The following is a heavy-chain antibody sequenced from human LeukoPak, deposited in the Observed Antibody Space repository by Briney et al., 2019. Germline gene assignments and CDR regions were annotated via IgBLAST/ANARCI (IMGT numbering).Heavy chain of an antibody. CDR3: ARDGPGGMITFGGVIVDYYYYGMDV. D-gene: IGHD3-16*02. Sequence: GASVKVSSKASGYTFTSYGISWVRQAPGQGLEWMGWISAYNGNTNYAQKLQGRVTMTTDTSTSTAYMELRSLRSDDTAVYYCARDGPGGMITFGGVIVDYYYYGMDVWGQGTTVTVSS. CDR1: GYTFTSYG. V-gene: IGHV1-18*01. J-gene: IGHJ6*02. CDR2: ISAYNGNT.